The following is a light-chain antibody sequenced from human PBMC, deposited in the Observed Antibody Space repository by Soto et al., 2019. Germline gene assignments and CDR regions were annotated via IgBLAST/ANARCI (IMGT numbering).Light chain of an antibody. CDR2: GAS. CDR3: QQYGSSGT. Sequence: IVLTQSPCTLSLSPGERATLSCRASQSVSNNYLAWYHQKPGRAPRLLIYGASNRATGIPDRFSGSGSGTDFTLTISILEPEDFAVYYCQQYGSSGTFGQGTKVDIK. J-gene: IGKJ1*01. CDR1: QSVSNNY. V-gene: IGKV3-20*01.